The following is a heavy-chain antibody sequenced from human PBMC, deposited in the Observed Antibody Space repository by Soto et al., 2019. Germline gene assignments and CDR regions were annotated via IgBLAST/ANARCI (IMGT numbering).Heavy chain of an antibody. J-gene: IGHJ5*02. Sequence: GGSLRLSCAASGFTFSSYAMHWVRQAPGKGLEWVAVISYDGSNKYYADSVKGRFTISRDNSKNTLYLQMNSLRAEDTAVYYCVDEFDPWGQGTLVTVSS. V-gene: IGHV3-30-3*01. CDR1: GFTFSSYA. CDR2: ISYDGSNK. CDR3: VDEFDP.